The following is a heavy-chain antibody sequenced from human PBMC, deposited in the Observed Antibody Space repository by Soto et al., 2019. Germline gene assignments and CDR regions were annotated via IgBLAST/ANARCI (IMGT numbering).Heavy chain of an antibody. CDR1: WFIVSNNH. CDR3: ARDYDYGDAGALDI. CDR2: LYTDGNA. J-gene: IGHJ3*02. V-gene: IGHV3-53*01. Sequence: PGGSLRLSCAPSWFIVSNNHMSWVRQAPGKGPEWVSNLYTDGNAFYADSVKGRFTISRDNSRNALYLQMNSLRAEDTAVYYCARDYDYGDAGALDIWGQGTMVTVSS. D-gene: IGHD4-17*01.